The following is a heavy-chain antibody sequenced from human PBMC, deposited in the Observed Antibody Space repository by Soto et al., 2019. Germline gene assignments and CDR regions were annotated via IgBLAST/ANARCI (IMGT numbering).Heavy chain of an antibody. CDR2: IIPILGIA. CDR3: ARDHLDYGSGYRRNWFDP. J-gene: IGHJ5*02. Sequence: ASVKVSCKASGGTFSSYTISWVRQAPGQGLEWMGRIIPILGIANYAQKFQGRVTITADKSTSTAYMELSSLRSEDTAVYYCARDHLDYGSGYRRNWFDPWGQGTLVTVSS. D-gene: IGHD3-22*01. V-gene: IGHV1-69*04. CDR1: GGTFSSYT.